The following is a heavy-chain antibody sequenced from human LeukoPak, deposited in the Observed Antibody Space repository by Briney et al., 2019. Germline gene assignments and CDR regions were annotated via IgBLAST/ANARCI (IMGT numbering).Heavy chain of an antibody. Sequence: GGSLRLSCAASGFTFDDYGMSWVRQAPGKGLEWVSGINWNGGSTGYADSVKGRFTISRDNAKNSLHLQMNSLRAEDTALYYCARRGYDILTGNYDYYYYMDVWGKGTTVTVSS. CDR2: INWNGGST. CDR1: GFTFDDYG. V-gene: IGHV3-20*04. J-gene: IGHJ6*03. CDR3: ARRGYDILTGNYDYYYYMDV. D-gene: IGHD3-9*01.